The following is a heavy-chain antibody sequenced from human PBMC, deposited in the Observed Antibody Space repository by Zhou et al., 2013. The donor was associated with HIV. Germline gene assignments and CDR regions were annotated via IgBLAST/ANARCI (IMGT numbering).Heavy chain of an antibody. J-gene: IGHJ3*02. CDR2: ISAYNGET. V-gene: IGHV1-18*01. CDR3: ARDRMARLGYSSSNDAFDI. CDR1: GYTFTNYG. Sequence: QVQLVQSGAEVKKPGASVKVSCKASGYTFTNYGISWVRQAPGQGLEWMGWISAYNGETNYAQKLQGRVTMTTDTSTTTAYMELRSLRSDDTALYYCARDRMARLGYSSSNDAFDIWGPRGQWSPSLQ. D-gene: IGHD6-13*01.